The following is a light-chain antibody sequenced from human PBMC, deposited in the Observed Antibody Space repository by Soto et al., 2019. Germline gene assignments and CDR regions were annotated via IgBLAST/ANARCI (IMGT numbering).Light chain of an antibody. CDR3: QQYNSYWT. J-gene: IGKJ1*01. CDR2: DAS. Sequence: DIQMTLSPSTLFASVGGRVTITCRASQSISSWLAWYQQKPGKAPKLLIYDASTLESGVPSRFSGSGSVTEFTLTISSLQPDDFATYYCQQYNSYWTFGQGTKVDI. V-gene: IGKV1-5*01. CDR1: QSISSW.